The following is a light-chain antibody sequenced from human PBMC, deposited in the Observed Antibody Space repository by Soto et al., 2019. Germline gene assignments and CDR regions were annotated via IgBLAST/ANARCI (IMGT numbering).Light chain of an antibody. CDR2: DAS. CDR1: QSISSW. V-gene: IGKV1-5*01. J-gene: IGKJ1*01. Sequence: DIQMTQSPSTLSASVVYRVTITCRASQSISSWLAWYQQKPGKAPKLLIYDASSLESGVPSRFSGSGSGTEFTLTISSLQPDDFATYYCQQYNSYSPSETCGQGTKGDIK. CDR3: QQYNSYSPSET.